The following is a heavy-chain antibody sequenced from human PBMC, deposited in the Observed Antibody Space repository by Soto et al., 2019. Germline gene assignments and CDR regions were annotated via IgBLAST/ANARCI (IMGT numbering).Heavy chain of an antibody. Sequence: QVQLVESGGGVVQPGRSLRLSCAASGFTFSSYGMHWVRQAPGKGLEWVAVIWYDGSNKYYADSVKGRFTISRDNSKNTLYLQMNSLRAEDTAVYYCARASYYYDSSGYFNFDYWGQATLVTVSS. CDR1: GFTFSSYG. J-gene: IGHJ4*02. CDR3: ARASYYYDSSGYFNFDY. CDR2: IWYDGSNK. D-gene: IGHD3-22*01. V-gene: IGHV3-33*01.